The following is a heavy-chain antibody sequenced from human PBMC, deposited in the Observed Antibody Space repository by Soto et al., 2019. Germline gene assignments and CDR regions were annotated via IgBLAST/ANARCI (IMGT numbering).Heavy chain of an antibody. V-gene: IGHV4-31*03. Sequence: QVQLQESGPGLVKPSQTLSLTCTVSGGSITSGGYYWGWIRLHPGRGLEWIGYIYNTGSTNYNPSLKSRVTIALDTSKNQFSMTLSSVTAEDTAVYYCERGREGFFWSGRRDNWFDPWGQGTLVTVSS. CDR3: ERGREGFFWSGRRDNWFDP. CDR1: GGSITSGGYY. D-gene: IGHD3-3*01. CDR2: IYNTGST. J-gene: IGHJ5*02.